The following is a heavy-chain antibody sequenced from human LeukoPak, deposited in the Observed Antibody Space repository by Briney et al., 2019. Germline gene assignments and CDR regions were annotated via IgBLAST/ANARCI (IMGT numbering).Heavy chain of an antibody. CDR1: GFTFSSYS. D-gene: IGHD2-15*01. Sequence: GGSLRLSCAASGFTFSSYSMNWVRQAPGKGLEWVSSISSSISYIYYADSVKGRFTISRDNAKNSLYLQMNSLRAEDTAVYYCARGHIVVVVAAPDYWGQGTLVTVSS. V-gene: IGHV3-21*01. CDR2: ISSSISYI. J-gene: IGHJ4*02. CDR3: ARGHIVVVVAAPDY.